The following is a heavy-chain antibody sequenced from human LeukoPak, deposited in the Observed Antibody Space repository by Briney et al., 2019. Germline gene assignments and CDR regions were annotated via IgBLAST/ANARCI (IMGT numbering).Heavy chain of an antibody. V-gene: IGHV3-23*01. CDR3: AKSQGVVVAATGAY. D-gene: IGHD2-15*01. CDR2: ISGSGGST. Sequence: GGSLRLSCAAAGFTSGNYRMNWVRQAPGKGLEWVSAISGSGGSTYYADSVKGRFTISRDNSKNTLYLQMNSLRAEDTAVYYCAKSQGVVVAATGAYWGQGTLVTVSS. CDR1: GFTSGNYR. J-gene: IGHJ4*02.